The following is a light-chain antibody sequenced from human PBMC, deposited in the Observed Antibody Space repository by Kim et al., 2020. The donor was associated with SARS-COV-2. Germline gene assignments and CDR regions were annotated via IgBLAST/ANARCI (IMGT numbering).Light chain of an antibody. Sequence: VTISCTGSSSNIGAGYDVHWYQPLPGTAPKLLIYGNSNRPSGVPDRFSGSKSGTSASLAITGLQAEDEADYYCQSYDSSLSGWVVFGGGTQLTVL. CDR1: SSNIGAGYD. CDR3: QSYDSSLSGWVV. CDR2: GNS. J-gene: IGLJ2*01. V-gene: IGLV1-40*01.